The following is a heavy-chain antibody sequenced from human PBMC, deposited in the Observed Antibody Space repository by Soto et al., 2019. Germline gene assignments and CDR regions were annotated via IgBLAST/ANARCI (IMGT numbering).Heavy chain of an antibody. V-gene: IGHV4-4*07. D-gene: IGHD5-12*01. Sequence: SETLSLTCTVSGDSISNYYWSWIRQPAGKGLEWIGRIYTSGSTDYNPSLKSRVTISIDMSKNQFSLKVTSMTAADTAVYYCARERREEIHDGYDIDYWGQGTLVTVSS. J-gene: IGHJ4*02. CDR2: IYTSGST. CDR3: ARERREEIHDGYDIDY. CDR1: GDSISNYY.